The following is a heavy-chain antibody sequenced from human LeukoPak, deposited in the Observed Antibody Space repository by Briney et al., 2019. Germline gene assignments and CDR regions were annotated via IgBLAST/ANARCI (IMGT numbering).Heavy chain of an antibody. V-gene: IGHV4-39*01. D-gene: IGHD3-10*01. CDR1: GGSISSSSYY. J-gene: IGHJ4*02. CDR3: ARLTDYYGSGSYSPDY. Sequence: MPSETLSLTCTVSGGSISSSSYYWGWIRQPPGKGLEWIGSIYYSGSTYYNPSLKSRVTISVATSKNQFSLKLSSVTAADTAVYYCARLTDYYGSGSYSPDYWGQGTLVTVSS. CDR2: IYYSGST.